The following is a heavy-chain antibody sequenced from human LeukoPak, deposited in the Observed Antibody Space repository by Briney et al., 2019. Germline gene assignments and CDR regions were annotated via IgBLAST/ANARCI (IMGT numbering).Heavy chain of an antibody. CDR3: AREVGDCSSTSCYKGYMDV. CDR2: IIPIFGTA. CDR1: GGTFSSYA. J-gene: IGHJ6*03. V-gene: IGHV1-69*05. D-gene: IGHD2-2*02. Sequence: GASVKVSCKASGGTFSSYAISWVRQAPGQGLEWMGRIIPIFGTANYAQKFQGRVTITTDESTSTAYMELSRLRSEDTAVYYCAREVGDCSSTSCYKGYMDVWGKGTTVTVSS.